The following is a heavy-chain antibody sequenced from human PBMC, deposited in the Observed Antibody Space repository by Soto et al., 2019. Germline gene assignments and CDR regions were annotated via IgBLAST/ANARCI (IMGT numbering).Heavy chain of an antibody. CDR3: AYGGKIAARPYVPDIDY. CDR2: IIPIFGTA. V-gene: IGHV1-69*01. D-gene: IGHD6-6*01. CDR1: GGTFSSYA. Sequence: QVQLVQSGAEVKKPGSSVKVSCKASGGTFSSYAIIWVRQAPGQGPEWMGGIIPIFGTANYAQKFQGRATITADESTSTAYMELSSLSSEDTAVYYCAYGGKIAARPYVPDIDYWGQGPLVTVCS. J-gene: IGHJ4*02.